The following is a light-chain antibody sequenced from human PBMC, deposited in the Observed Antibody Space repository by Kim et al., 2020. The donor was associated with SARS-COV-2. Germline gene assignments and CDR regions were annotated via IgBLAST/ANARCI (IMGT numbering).Light chain of an antibody. J-gene: IGKJ5*01. CDR1: QIFRNSQ. Sequence: PGERAPRSCRASQIFRNSQLVWYQQKPGQAPRLLIYGASNRATGIPDRFSGSGSGTDFTLTIRRLEPEDFAVYYCQQYGNSPQITFDQGTRLEIK. CDR2: GAS. V-gene: IGKV3-20*01. CDR3: QQYGNSPQIT.